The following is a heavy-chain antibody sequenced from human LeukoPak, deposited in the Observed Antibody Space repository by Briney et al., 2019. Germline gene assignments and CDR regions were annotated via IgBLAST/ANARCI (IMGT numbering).Heavy chain of an antibody. V-gene: IGHV4-4*07. Sequence: SETLSLTCTVSGGSISSYYWSWIRQPAGQGLEWIGRISTSGTTNYNPSLRTRVTMSVDTSKNQFSLKLSSVTAADTAVYYCVGGSYYFDYWGQGTLVTVSS. CDR2: ISTSGTT. D-gene: IGHD1-26*01. CDR1: GGSISSYY. J-gene: IGHJ4*02. CDR3: VGGSYYFDY.